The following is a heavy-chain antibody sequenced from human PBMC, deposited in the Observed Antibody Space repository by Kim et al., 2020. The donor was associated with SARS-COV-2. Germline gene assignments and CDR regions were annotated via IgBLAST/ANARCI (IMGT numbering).Heavy chain of an antibody. D-gene: IGHD3-10*01. CDR2: IKPDGSEY. CDR3: ARDHYGLGSYPSAY. Sequence: GGSLRLSCAASGFTFSRDWMSWVRQAPGKGLEWVANIKPDGSEYYYVDSVKGRFTISRDNAKNSLYLQMNSLRVEDTAVYYCARDHYGLGSYPSAYWGQGTPVTVA. V-gene: IGHV3-7*03. CDR1: GFTFSRDW. J-gene: IGHJ4*02.